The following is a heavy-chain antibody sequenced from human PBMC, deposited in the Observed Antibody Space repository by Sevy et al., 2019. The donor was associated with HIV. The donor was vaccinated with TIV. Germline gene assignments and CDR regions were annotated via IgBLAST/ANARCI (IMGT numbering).Heavy chain of an antibody. V-gene: IGHV3-30*02. CDR2: IWHDGSNK. CDR3: ARETDNSARWLDP. D-gene: IGHD4-4*01. Sequence: GGSLGLSCAASGFTFNFHGMHWVRQAPGKGLEWVAFIWHDGSNKFMADSVKGRFTISRDNSKNTLFLQMNSLTVEDTAVYYCARETDNSARWLDPWGQGTLVTVSS. J-gene: IGHJ5*02. CDR1: GFTFNFHG.